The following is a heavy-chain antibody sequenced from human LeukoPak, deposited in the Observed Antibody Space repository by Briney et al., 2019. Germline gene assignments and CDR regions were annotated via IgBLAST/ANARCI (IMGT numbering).Heavy chain of an antibody. V-gene: IGHV4-39*01. CDR2: IYYSGST. D-gene: IGHD6-19*01. CDR1: GGSISSSSYY. J-gene: IGHJ1*01. Sequence: SETLSLTCTVSGGSISSSSYYWGWLRQPPGKGLEWIGSIYYSGSTYYNPSLKSRVTISVDTTKNQFSLKLSSVTAADTAVYYCARGGWYPESFQHWGQGAVVTVCS. CDR3: ARGGWYPESFQH.